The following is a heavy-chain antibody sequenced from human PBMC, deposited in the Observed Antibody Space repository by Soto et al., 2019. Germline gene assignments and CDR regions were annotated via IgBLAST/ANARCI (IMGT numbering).Heavy chain of an antibody. CDR1: GFTFSSYG. CDR2: ISYDGSNK. CDR3: AKDNWSSSSWPRGFDY. D-gene: IGHD6-13*01. J-gene: IGHJ4*02. Sequence: GGSLRLSCAASGFTFSSYGMHWVRQAPGKGLEWVAVISYDGSNKYYADSVKGRFTISRDNSKNTLYLQMNSLRAEDTAVYYCAKDNWSSSSWPRGFDYWGQGTLVTVSS. V-gene: IGHV3-30*18.